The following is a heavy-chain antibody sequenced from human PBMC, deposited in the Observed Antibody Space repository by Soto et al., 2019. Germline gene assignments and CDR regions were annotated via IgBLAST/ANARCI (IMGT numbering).Heavy chain of an antibody. D-gene: IGHD5-12*01. Sequence: QVQLVQSGGEVKKPGASVKVSCKASGYTFTIYGINWVRQAPGQGLEWMGWISPDNGNTNYAQKLQGRVTMTTDTSTSTDYMELRSLRSDDTAVYYWARALGYSGYAGMDVWGQGTTVTVSS. CDR3: ARALGYSGYAGMDV. CDR1: GYTFTIYG. J-gene: IGHJ6*02. V-gene: IGHV1-18*01. CDR2: ISPDNGNT.